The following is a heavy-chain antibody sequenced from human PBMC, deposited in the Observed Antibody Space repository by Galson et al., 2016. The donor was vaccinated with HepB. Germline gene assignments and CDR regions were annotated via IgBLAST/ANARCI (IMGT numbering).Heavy chain of an antibody. D-gene: IGHD3-16*01. V-gene: IGHV4-59*01. CDR1: GGSISNYY. CDR3: ARSDDGDYYFAY. CDR2: IYYTDST. J-gene: IGHJ4*02. Sequence: SETLSLTCTVSGGSISNYYWSWIRQPPGKGLEWIGYIYYTDSTNYNPSLKSRATISVDTSKNQFSLKLSSVTAADTAIYYCARSDDGDYYFAYWGQGTLVTVSS.